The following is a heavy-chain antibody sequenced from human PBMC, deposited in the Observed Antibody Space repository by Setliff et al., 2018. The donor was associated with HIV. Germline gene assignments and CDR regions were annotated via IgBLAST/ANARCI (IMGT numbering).Heavy chain of an antibody. CDR1: GGSISSSSYY. CDR2: IYYSGST. V-gene: IGHV4-39*01. D-gene: IGHD3-16*02. CDR3: ASQYYDYVWGSYRYGYFDY. J-gene: IGHJ4*02. Sequence: SETLSLTCTVSGGSISSSSYYWGWIRQPPGKGLEWIGSIYYSGSTYYNPSLKSRVTISVDTSKNQFSLKLSSVTAADTAVYYCASQYYDYVWGSYRYGYFDYWSQGTLVTVSS.